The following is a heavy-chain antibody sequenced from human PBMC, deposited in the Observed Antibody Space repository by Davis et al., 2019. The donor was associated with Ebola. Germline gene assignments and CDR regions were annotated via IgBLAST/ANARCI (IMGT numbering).Heavy chain of an antibody. J-gene: IGHJ4*02. Sequence: MPGGSLRLSCTVSGGSISSYYWSWIRQPPGKGLAWIGYIYYSGSTNYNPSLKSRVTISVDRSKNQFSLKLSSVTAADTAVYYCARDEVPSETIVWGQGTLVTVSS. CDR3: ARDEVPSETIV. CDR2: IYYSGST. V-gene: IGHV4-59*12. CDR1: GGSISSYY. D-gene: IGHD3-16*02.